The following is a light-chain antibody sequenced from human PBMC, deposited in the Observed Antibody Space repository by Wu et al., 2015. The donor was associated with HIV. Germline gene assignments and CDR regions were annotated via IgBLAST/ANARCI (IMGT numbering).Light chain of an antibody. Sequence: SASVGDRVIITXRASQSINTWLAWYQQKPGKAPKLLISKASSLEVGVPSRFSGRGSGTEFTLTINNLQPDDFATYYCQRYDTSLLTFGGGTKVQIK. V-gene: IGKV1-5*03. CDR3: QRYDTSLLT. CDR2: KAS. J-gene: IGKJ4*01. CDR1: QSINTW.